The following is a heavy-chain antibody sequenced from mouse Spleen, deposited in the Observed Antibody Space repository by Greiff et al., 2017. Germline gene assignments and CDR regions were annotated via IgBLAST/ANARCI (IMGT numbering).Heavy chain of an antibody. Sequence: QVQLQQPGAELVKPGASVKLSCKASGYTFTSYWMQWVKQRPGQGLEWIGEIDPSDSYTNYNQKFKGKATLTVDTSSSTAYMQLSSLTSEDSAVYYCARKSLYDGYFAYWGQGTLVTVSA. J-gene: IGHJ3*01. D-gene: IGHD2-3*01. CDR2: IDPSDSYT. CDR3: ARKSLYDGYFAY. V-gene: IGHV1-50*01. CDR1: GYTFTSYW.